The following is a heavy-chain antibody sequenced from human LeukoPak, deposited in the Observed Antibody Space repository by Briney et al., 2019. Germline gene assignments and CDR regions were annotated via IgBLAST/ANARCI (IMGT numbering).Heavy chain of an antibody. Sequence: GGSLRLSRAASGFTFSRHSMNWVRQAPGKGLEWVSSISSSSSYIYYADSVKGRFTISRDNAKNSLYLQMNSLRAEDTAVYYCARDRADYDFWSGYSQFDYWGQGTLVTVSS. J-gene: IGHJ4*02. D-gene: IGHD3-3*01. CDR2: ISSSSSYI. V-gene: IGHV3-21*01. CDR1: GFTFSRHS. CDR3: ARDRADYDFWSGYSQFDY.